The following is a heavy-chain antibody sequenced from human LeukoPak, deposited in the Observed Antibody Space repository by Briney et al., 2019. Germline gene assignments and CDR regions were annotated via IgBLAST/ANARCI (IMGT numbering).Heavy chain of an antibody. CDR3: ARSYSSAYYY. Sequence: PGGSLRLSCAASGFTFSTYEMNWVRQAPGKGLEWISYISSGGSAIYYADSVKGRFTISRDNAKNFLYLQMNSLRAEDTAVYYCARSYSSAYYYWGQGTLVTVSS. CDR2: ISSGGSAI. CDR1: GFTFSTYE. D-gene: IGHD3-22*01. V-gene: IGHV3-48*03. J-gene: IGHJ4*02.